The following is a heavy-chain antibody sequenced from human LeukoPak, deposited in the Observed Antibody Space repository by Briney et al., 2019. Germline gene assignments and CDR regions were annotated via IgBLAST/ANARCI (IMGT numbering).Heavy chain of an antibody. Sequence: GGSLRLSCAASGFTFSSYAMSWVRQAPGKGLEWVSGISESGGSTYYADSVKGRFTISRDNSKNTLYLQMNSLRAEDTAVYYCARDLYSRKPKNFDYWGQGTLGTVSS. CDR2: ISESGGST. D-gene: IGHD6-13*01. CDR1: GFTFSSYA. J-gene: IGHJ4*02. CDR3: ARDLYSRKPKNFDY. V-gene: IGHV3-23*01.